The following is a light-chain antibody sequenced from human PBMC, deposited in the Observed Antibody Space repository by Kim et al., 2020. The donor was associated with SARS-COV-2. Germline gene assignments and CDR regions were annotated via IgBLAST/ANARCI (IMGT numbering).Light chain of an antibody. V-gene: IGLV1-40*01. CDR1: STSIGAGYD. CDR3: QSYDNSLSGYV. J-gene: IGLJ1*01. CDR2: GNH. Sequence: RVTISCTGSSTSIGAGYDVHWYQQFPGRAPKLLIYGNHNRPSGVPDRFSASMSDTSASLAITGLQAEDEAEYYCQSYDNSLSGYVFGPGTKVTVL.